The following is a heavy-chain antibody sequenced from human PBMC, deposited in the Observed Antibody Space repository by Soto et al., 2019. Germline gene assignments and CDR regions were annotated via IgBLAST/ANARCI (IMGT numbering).Heavy chain of an antibody. Sequence: ASVKVSCKASGYTFTSYGISWVRQAPGQGLEWMGWISAYNGNTNYAQKLQGRVTMTTDTSTSTAYMELRSLRSDDTAVYYCARDLYYDILTGGKNDRYYYYYGMDVWGQGTTVTVSS. V-gene: IGHV1-18*01. CDR1: GYTFTSYG. J-gene: IGHJ6*02. D-gene: IGHD3-9*01. CDR3: ARDLYYDILTGGKNDRYYYYYGMDV. CDR2: ISAYNGNT.